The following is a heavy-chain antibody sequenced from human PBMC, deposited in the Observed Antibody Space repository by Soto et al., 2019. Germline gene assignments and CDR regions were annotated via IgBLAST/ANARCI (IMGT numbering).Heavy chain of an antibody. J-gene: IGHJ5*02. CDR3: ARRASRYNWFDP. Sequence: SVKVSCKASGGTFSSYAISWVRQAPGQGLEWMGGIIPIFGTANYAQKFQGRVTITADESTSTAYMELSSLSSVTAADTAVYYCARRASRYNWFDPWGQGTLVTVSS. V-gene: IGHV1-69*13. CDR2: IIPIFGTA. CDR1: GGTFSSYA.